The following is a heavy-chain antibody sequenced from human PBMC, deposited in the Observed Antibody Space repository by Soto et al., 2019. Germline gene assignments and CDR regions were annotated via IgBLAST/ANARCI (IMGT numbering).Heavy chain of an antibody. CDR3: AREGRGVVVPGGMDV. CDR1: GFTFSSYW. D-gene: IGHD2-2*01. V-gene: IGHV3-74*01. CDR2: INSDGSST. J-gene: IGHJ6*02. Sequence: EVQLVESGGGLVQPGGSLRLSCAASGFTFSSYWMHWVRQAPGKGLVWVSRINSDGSSTSYADSVKGRFTISKDNAKNTLYLQMNSLRAEDTAVYYCAREGRGVVVPGGMDVWGQGTTVTVSS.